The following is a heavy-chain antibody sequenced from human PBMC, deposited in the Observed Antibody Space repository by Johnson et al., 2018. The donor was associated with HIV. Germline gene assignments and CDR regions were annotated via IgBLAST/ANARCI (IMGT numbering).Heavy chain of an antibody. V-gene: IGHV3-13*01. Sequence: VPPVEPRGGFVQPGGSLRLSCAASGFNFSNYAMSWVRQAPGKGLEWVSGIGTAGDTYYPGSVKGRFTISRDNSKNTLYLQMNSLSAGDTAVYYCAREARMRDAFDIWGQGTMVTVSS. D-gene: IGHD1-14*01. CDR3: AREARMRDAFDI. J-gene: IGHJ3*02. CDR1: GFNFSNYA. CDR2: IGTAGDT.